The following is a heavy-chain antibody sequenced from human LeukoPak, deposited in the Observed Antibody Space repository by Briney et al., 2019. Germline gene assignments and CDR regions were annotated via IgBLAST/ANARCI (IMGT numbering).Heavy chain of an antibody. CDR2: IIPIFGTA. J-gene: IGHJ3*02. CDR1: GYTFTSYD. V-gene: IGHV1-69*06. Sequence: GASVKVSCKASGYTFTSYDISWVRQAPGQGLEWMGGIIPIFGTANYAQKFQGRVTITADKSTSTAYMELSSLRSEDTAVYYCARGLIWQSVPSDDAFDIWGQGTMVTVSS. CDR3: ARGLIWQSVPSDDAFDI. D-gene: IGHD6-19*01.